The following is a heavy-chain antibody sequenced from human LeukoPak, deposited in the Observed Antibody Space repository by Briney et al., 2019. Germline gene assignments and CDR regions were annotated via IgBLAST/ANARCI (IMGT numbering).Heavy chain of an antibody. D-gene: IGHD1-14*01. CDR3: AKDLGISKFSDY. CDR2: ISASGGTT. CDR1: GFTFSTYI. V-gene: IGHV3-23*01. Sequence: PAGSLRLPCAASGFTFSTYIMSWVRQAPGKGLEWVSAISASGGTTYYADSVKGRCTISRDNSNNTLFVQMNSLRAEDTAVYYCAKDLGISKFSDYWGQGTLVTVSS. J-gene: IGHJ4*02.